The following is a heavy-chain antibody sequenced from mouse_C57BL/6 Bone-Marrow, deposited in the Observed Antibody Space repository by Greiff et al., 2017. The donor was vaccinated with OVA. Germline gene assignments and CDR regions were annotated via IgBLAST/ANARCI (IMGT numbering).Heavy chain of an antibody. CDR3: ARHEYYGSSYDWYFDV. Sequence: EVMLVESGGGLVQPGESLKLSCESNEYEFPSHDMSWVRKTPEKRLELVAAINSDGGSTYYPDTMERRFIISRDNTKKTLYLQMSSLRSEDTALYYCARHEYYGSSYDWYFDVWGTGTTVTVSS. D-gene: IGHD1-1*01. V-gene: IGHV5-2*03. CDR1: EYEFPSHD. J-gene: IGHJ1*03. CDR2: INSDGGST.